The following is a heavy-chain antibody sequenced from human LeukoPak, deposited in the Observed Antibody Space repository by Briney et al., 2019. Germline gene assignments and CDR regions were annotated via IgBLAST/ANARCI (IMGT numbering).Heavy chain of an antibody. Sequence: PSETLSLTCAVSGYSISSGYYWGWIRQPPGKGLEWIGSIYHGGSTYYNPSLKSRVTISVDTSKNQFSLKLSSVTAADTAVYYCARRPLVDFWSGYYTLFDYWGQGTLVTVSS. CDR1: GYSISSGYY. J-gene: IGHJ4*02. D-gene: IGHD3-3*01. CDR2: IYHGGST. CDR3: ARRPLVDFWSGYYTLFDY. V-gene: IGHV4-38-2*01.